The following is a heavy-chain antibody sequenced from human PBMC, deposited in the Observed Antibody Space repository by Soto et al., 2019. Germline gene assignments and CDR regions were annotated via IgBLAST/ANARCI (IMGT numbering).Heavy chain of an antibody. V-gene: IGHV4-39*01. D-gene: IGHD2-21*01. CDR3: ARGHVRIRAFSIYYYYGMDV. CDR2: IYHSGST. CDR1: NGSISSAIYY. Sequence: SETLSLTCTVSNGSISSAIYYWGWIRQPPGKGLEWIGSIYHSGSTYYNPSLQGRVTISVDTSKNQFSLKLSSVTAADTAVYFCARGHVRIRAFSIYYYYGMDVWGQGTTVTVSS. J-gene: IGHJ6*02.